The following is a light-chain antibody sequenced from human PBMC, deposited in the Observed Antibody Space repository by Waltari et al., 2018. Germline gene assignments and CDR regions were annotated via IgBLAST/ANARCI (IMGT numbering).Light chain of an antibody. CDR1: QSVLYSSNNKNY. Sequence: DIVMTQSPDSLAVSLGEWATINCKSSQSVLYSSNNKNYLAWYQQKPGQPPKLLIYWASTRESGVPDRFSGSGSGTDFTLTISSLQAEDVAVYYCQQYYSTPPRTFGQGTKVEIK. J-gene: IGKJ1*01. CDR3: QQYYSTPPRT. V-gene: IGKV4-1*01. CDR2: WAS.